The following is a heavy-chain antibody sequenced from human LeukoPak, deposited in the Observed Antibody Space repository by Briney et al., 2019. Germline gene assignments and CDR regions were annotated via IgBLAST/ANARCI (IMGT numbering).Heavy chain of an antibody. J-gene: IGHJ4*02. D-gene: IGHD5-18*01. CDR1: GGTFSSYA. V-gene: IGHV1-69*13. CDR2: IIPIFGTA. CDR3: ARDKRGYSYGFDY. Sequence: SVKVSCKASGGTFSSYAISWVRQAPGQGLEWMGGIIPIFGTANYAQKFQGRVTITADESTSTAYMELSSLRSEDTAVYYCARDKRGYSYGFDYWGQGTLVTVSS.